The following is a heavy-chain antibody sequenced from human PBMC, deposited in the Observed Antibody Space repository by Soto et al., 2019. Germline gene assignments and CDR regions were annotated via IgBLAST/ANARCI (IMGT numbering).Heavy chain of an antibody. D-gene: IGHD3-22*01. V-gene: IGHV3-15*07. J-gene: IGHJ4*01. Sequence: GGSLRLSCAASGFTLSSAWINWVRQAPGKGLEWVGRIRSKTDGGTTDFAALVKGRFAISRDDSKNMVYLQMNSLKIEDTAMYFFTTVSFFTMSLVLFDFWAHGPLVPVSS. CDR2: IRSKTDGGTT. CDR3: TTVSFFTMSLVLFDF. CDR1: GFTLSSAW.